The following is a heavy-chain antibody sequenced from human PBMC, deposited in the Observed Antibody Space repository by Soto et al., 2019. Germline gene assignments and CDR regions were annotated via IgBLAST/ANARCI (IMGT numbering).Heavy chain of an antibody. CDR2: IWYDGSNK. CDR3: ARGSGRATYYYYGMDV. Sequence: GRSLRLSCAASGFTFSSYGMRWVRQAPGKGLEWVAVIWYDGSNKYYADSVKGRFTISRDNSKNTLYLQMNSLRAEDTAVYYCARGSGRATYYYYGMDVWGQGTTVTVSS. CDR1: GFTFSSYG. D-gene: IGHD5-12*01. J-gene: IGHJ6*02. V-gene: IGHV3-33*01.